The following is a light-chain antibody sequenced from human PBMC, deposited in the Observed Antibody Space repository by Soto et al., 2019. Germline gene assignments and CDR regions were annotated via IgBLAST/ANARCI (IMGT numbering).Light chain of an antibody. Sequence: QSVLTQPASVSGSPGQSITISCTGTSSDVGSYILVSWYQQHPGEAPKLMIYEVSRRPSGVSDRFSGSKSGNTASLTISGLQAEDEADYYCCSYAGSSARDVFGTGTKLTVL. CDR1: SSDVGSYIL. CDR2: EVS. CDR3: CSYAGSSARDV. J-gene: IGLJ1*01. V-gene: IGLV2-23*02.